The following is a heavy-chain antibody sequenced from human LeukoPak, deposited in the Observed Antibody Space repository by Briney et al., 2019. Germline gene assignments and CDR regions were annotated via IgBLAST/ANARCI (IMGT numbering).Heavy chain of an antibody. D-gene: IGHD3-10*01. V-gene: IGHV3-23*01. Sequence: GGSLRLSCATSELTLSSFTISWVRQAPGRGLEWVSAISGTASGTYYADSVKGRFTISRDNSKNTLYLQMNSLRAEDTAVYYCASNIVRFGEFAWGQGTMVTVSS. CDR2: ISGTASGT. J-gene: IGHJ3*01. CDR3: ASNIVRFGEFA. CDR1: ELTLSSFT.